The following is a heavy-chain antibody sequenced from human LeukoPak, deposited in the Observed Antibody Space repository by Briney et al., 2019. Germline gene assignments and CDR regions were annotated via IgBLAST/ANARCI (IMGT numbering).Heavy chain of an antibody. V-gene: IGHV3-23*01. D-gene: IGHD6-13*01. J-gene: IGHJ4*02. CDR1: GFTFSSYA. Sequence: GGSLRLSCAASGFTFSSYAMSWVRQAPGKGLEWDSAISGSGVSTYYGDSVKGRFTISRDNSKNTLYLQMNSLRAEDTAVYYCAKTRPLDSSSWSHGDYWGQGTLVTVSS. CDR3: AKTRPLDSSSWSHGDY. CDR2: ISGSGVST.